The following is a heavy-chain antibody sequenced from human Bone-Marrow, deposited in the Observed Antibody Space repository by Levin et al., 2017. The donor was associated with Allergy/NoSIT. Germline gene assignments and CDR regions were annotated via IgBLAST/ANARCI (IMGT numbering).Heavy chain of an antibody. Sequence: SETLSLTCSVSGGYINSGDYHWGWVRQPPGKGLEWIGYIHHSGYTYYNPSLKSRLTIFMDTSKNQISLEVRSVTATDTGIYYCTRVTGNYKNCFDPWGQGTLVTVSS. J-gene: IGHJ5*02. V-gene: IGHV4-30-4*01. D-gene: IGHD5-24*01. CDR3: TRVTGNYKNCFDP. CDR2: IHHSGYT. CDR1: GGYINSGDYH.